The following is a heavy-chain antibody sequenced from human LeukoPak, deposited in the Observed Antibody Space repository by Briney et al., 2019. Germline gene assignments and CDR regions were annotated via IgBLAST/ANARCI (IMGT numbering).Heavy chain of an antibody. CDR2: ISSNGGST. CDR1: GFTFSSYG. CDR3: ARRNYYVSSGYFSGDAFDI. J-gene: IGHJ3*02. V-gene: IGHV3-64*01. Sequence: GGSLRLSCAASGFTFSSYGMHWVRQAPGQGLEFVSAISSNGGSTYYAKSVKGRFTVSRDNSKNTLSLQMGSLRAEDMAVYYCARRNYYVSSGYFSGDAFDIWGQGTMVTVSS. D-gene: IGHD3-22*01.